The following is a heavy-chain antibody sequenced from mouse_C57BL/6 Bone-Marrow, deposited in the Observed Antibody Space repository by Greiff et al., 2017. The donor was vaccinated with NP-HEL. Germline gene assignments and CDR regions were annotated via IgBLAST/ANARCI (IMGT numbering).Heavy chain of an antibody. Sequence: VQLQQSGPELVKPGASVKISCKASGYTFTSYYIPWVKQRPGQGLEWIGWIDPGCGNTKYNEKFKGKATLTADTSSSTDYMQLSSLTSEDSAVYYCACPRWLGYFDVWGRGTTVTVSS. CDR3: ACPRWLGYFDV. CDR2: IDPGCGNT. D-gene: IGHD3-3*01. J-gene: IGHJ1*03. CDR1: GYTFTSYY. V-gene: IGHV1-66*01.